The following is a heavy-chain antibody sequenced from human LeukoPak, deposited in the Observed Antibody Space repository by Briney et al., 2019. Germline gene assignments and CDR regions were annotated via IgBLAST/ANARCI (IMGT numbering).Heavy chain of an antibody. J-gene: IGHJ4*02. CDR2: ISSSSSTI. D-gene: IGHD3-10*01. Sequence: GGSLRLSCAASGFTFSSYSMDWVRQAPGKGLEWVSYISSSSSTIYYADSVKGRFTISRDNAKNSLYLQMNSLRAEDTAVYYCARAYYYGSGSYLDYWGQGTLVTVSS. CDR1: GFTFSSYS. V-gene: IGHV3-48*01. CDR3: ARAYYYGSGSYLDY.